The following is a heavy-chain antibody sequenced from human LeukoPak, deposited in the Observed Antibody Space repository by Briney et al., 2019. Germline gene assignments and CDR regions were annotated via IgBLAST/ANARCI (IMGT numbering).Heavy chain of an antibody. J-gene: IGHJ4*02. CDR3: AKDLHSSASCY. D-gene: IGHD3-22*01. Sequence: GGSLRLSCAASGFTLSQNGKHWVRQAPGKGLEWMAFIEYDGSDKYFADSVKGRFTISRDNSKNMLYLQMNSLRAEDTALYYCAKDLHSSASCYWGQGALVTVSS. CDR1: GFTLSQNG. V-gene: IGHV3-30*02. CDR2: IEYDGSDK.